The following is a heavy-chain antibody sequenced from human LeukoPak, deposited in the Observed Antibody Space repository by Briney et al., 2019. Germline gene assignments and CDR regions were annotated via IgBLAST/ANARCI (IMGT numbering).Heavy chain of an antibody. CDR1: EFTFSNFA. V-gene: IGHV3-23*01. J-gene: IGHJ4*02. Sequence: GGSLRLSCAASEFTFSNFAMSWVRQAPGKGLEWVSSISGNGADPYYADSVKGRFTISRDNSKNTLYLQMSSLRAEDTAVYCCAKLERYFDNDYWGQGTLVTVSS. CDR2: ISGNGADP. CDR3: AKLERYFDNDY. D-gene: IGHD3-9*01.